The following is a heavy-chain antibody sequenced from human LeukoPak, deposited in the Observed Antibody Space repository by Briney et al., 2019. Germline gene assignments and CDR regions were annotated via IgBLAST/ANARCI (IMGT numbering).Heavy chain of an antibody. CDR1: GFSLNTSGVG. J-gene: IGHJ4*02. D-gene: IGHD2-21*02. CDR3: THSVRVTTHFDC. V-gene: IGHV2-5*01. Sequence: SGPTLVNPTQTLTLTCTFSGFSLNTSGVGVGWIRQPPGKALEWLALIYWNDDKRYSPSLKSRPTITRDTSKNQVVLTMTNMDPVDTATYYCTHSVRVTTHFDCWGQGTLVTVSS. CDR2: IYWNDDK.